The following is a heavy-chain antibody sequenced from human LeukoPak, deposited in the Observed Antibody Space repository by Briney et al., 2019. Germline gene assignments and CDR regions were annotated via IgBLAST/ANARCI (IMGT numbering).Heavy chain of an antibody. V-gene: IGHV4-39*07. CDR3: ARGSLGYYDSSGYLFSAFDI. Sequence: PSEALSLTCTVSGGSISSSSYYWGWIRQPPGKGLEYIGSIYYAGSSYYNPSLKSRLTTSVGTSKNQFSLRLNSVTAADTAVYYCARGSLGYYDSSGYLFSAFDIWGQGTMVTVSS. J-gene: IGHJ3*02. D-gene: IGHD3-22*01. CDR1: GGSISSSSYY. CDR2: IYYAGSS.